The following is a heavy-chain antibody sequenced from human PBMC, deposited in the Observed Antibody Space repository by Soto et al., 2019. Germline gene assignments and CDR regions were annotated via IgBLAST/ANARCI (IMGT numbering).Heavy chain of an antibody. J-gene: IGHJ2*01. Sequence: QVQLVQSGAEVKKPGASVKVSCKASGYKFTSYDISWVRQAAGQGPEWVGWINPASGNTGYAHEIQGRVIMNRDTSTGTAYMELTSLRSEETAVYYCVRSKISKWYFDLWGRGTLVTV. CDR3: VRSKISKWYFDL. CDR1: GYKFTSYD. CDR2: INPASGNT. V-gene: IGHV1-8*01. D-gene: IGHD2-2*01.